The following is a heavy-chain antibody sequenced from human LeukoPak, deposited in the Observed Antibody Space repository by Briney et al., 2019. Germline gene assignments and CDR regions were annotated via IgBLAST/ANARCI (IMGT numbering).Heavy chain of an antibody. CDR3: ARSLDSSFIDY. V-gene: IGHV4-59*01. J-gene: IGHJ4*02. D-gene: IGHD6-6*01. Sequence: SETLSLTCTVSGGSISGYYWSWIRQPPGKGLEWIGYIYSSGSTNYNPSLKSRVTISVDTSKNQFSLKLSSVTAADTAVYYCARSLDSSFIDYWGQGTLVTVSS. CDR2: IYSSGST. CDR1: GGSISGYY.